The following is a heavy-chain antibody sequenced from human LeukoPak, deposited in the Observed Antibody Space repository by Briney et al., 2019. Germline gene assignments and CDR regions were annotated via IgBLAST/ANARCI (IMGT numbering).Heavy chain of an antibody. J-gene: IGHJ4*02. CDR1: GLCRPTSGRA. V-gene: IGHV2-70*12. Sequence: SGPTLLHPSPTLTLTCTFSGLCRPTSGRAVGWMGQPPVKAGEGRSDNDWDDDEYYITSLKTRLTISNDTSKNQVVLTMTNMDPVDTATYYCAHIITGLGATGYYFDYRGPGTLVTVSS. CDR3: AHIITGLGATGYYFDY. CDR2: NDWDDDE. D-gene: IGHD1-26*01.